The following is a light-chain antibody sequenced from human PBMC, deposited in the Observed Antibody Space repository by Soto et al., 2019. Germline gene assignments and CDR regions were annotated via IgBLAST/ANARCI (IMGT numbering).Light chain of an antibody. CDR2: DAS. J-gene: IGKJ5*01. Sequence: EIVLTQSPATLSLSPGEGATLSCRASQSVSNSLAWYQQRPGQAPGLLIYDASNRATGIPARFSGSGSGTDFTLTISSLEPEDFAVYYCQQRSNWPRGFGQGTRLAIK. CDR1: QSVSNS. V-gene: IGKV3-11*01. CDR3: QQRSNWPRG.